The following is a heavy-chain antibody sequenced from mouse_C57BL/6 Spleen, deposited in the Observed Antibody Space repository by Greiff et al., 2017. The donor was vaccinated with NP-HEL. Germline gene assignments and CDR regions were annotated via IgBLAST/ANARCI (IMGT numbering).Heavy chain of an antibody. CDR3: TRKGTYYDSSYPYYVDD. J-gene: IGHJ2*01. Sequence: VQLQQSGAELVRPGASVTLSCKASGYTFTDYEMHWVKQTPVHGLEWIGAIDPETGGTAYNPKFNGKAILTADKSSSPAYMELRSLTSEDSAVYYCTRKGTYYDSSYPYYVDDWGQGTTLTVSS. V-gene: IGHV1-15*01. CDR2: IDPETGGT. CDR1: GYTFTDYE. D-gene: IGHD1-1*01.